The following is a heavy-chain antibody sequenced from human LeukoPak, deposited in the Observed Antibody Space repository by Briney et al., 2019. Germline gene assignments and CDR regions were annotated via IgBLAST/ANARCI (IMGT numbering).Heavy chain of an antibody. J-gene: IGHJ4*02. D-gene: IGHD1-1*01. Sequence: PGGSLRLSCTASGFPFIEYSTNWVRQVPGKGLEWIAYIGIDSGNTKYADSVRGRFTISADKTKNSLYLQMNSLRVDDTAVYYCARDHNYAFDNWGQGTLVSVAS. V-gene: IGHV3-48*01. CDR2: IGIDSGNT. CDR1: GFPFIEYS. CDR3: ARDHNYAFDN.